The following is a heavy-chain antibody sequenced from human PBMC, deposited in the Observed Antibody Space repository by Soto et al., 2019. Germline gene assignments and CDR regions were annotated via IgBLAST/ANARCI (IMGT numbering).Heavy chain of an antibody. D-gene: IGHD6-13*01. V-gene: IGHV4-59*01. CDR3: RRSSRYSADF. CDR1: GGPIRAYD. J-gene: IGHJ6*02. Sequence: ASETLSLTCAVSGGPIRAYDWTWIRQPPGKGLEWIGYVLYSGNTRYNPSLKSRVTISVDTSKNQFSLRLSSVTAADTAVYYCRRSSRYSADFSGQGTTLTVSS. CDR2: VLYSGNT.